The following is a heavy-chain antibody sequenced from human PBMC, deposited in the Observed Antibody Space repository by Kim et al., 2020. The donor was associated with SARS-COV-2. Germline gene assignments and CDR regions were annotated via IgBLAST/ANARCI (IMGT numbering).Heavy chain of an antibody. D-gene: IGHD6-13*01. CDR3: EREGLSSAGDY. CDR1: GFTFSTFW. Sequence: GGSLRLSCAATGFTFSTFWMHWVRQSPGKGLVWVSRINSDGTISTYADSVKGRFTISRDNAKNTLYLQMNSLRAEDTAIYYCEREGLSSAGDYWGQGTLVTVSS. V-gene: IGHV3-74*01. J-gene: IGHJ4*02. CDR2: INSDGTIS.